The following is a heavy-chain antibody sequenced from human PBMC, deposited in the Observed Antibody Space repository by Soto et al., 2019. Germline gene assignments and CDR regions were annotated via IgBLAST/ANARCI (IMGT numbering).Heavy chain of an antibody. CDR3: ARAPPAGGWNTSYYFDY. J-gene: IGHJ4*02. D-gene: IGHD6-19*01. CDR2: ISAYNGNT. V-gene: IGHV1-18*01. Sequence: QVQLVQSGAEVKKPGASVKVSCKASGYTFTSYGISWVRQAPGQGLEWMGWISAYNGNTNYAQKLQGRVTMTTDTSTSTAYMDLRSLRSDDTAVYYCARAPPAGGWNTSYYFDYWGQGTLVTVSA. CDR1: GYTFTSYG.